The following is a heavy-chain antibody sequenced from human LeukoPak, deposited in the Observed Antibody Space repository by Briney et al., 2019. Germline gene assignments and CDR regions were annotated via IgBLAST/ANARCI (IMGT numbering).Heavy chain of an antibody. CDR1: GFTFSSYA. J-gene: IGHJ4*02. V-gene: IGHV3-23*01. CDR3: ARSQGPYDY. Sequence: GGSLRLSCAASGFTFSSYAMSWVRQAPGKGLEWVSAISGSGGSTNYADSVKGRFTISRDNSKNMLYLQMNSLRAEDTAIYYCARSQGPYDYWGQGTLVTVSS. CDR2: ISGSGGST.